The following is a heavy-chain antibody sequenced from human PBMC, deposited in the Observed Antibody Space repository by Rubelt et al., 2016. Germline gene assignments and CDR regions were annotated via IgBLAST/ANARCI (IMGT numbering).Heavy chain of an antibody. Sequence: QVQLQQWGAGLLKPSETLSLTCAVYGGSFSGYYWSWIRQPPGKGLEWIGEINHSGSTNYNPSLKSGVAILVDTTQNQFSLRLSSVTAADTAVYYCARGPNIVVVYYYYGMDVWGQGTTVTVSS. CDR1: GGSFSGYY. D-gene: IGHD2-2*01. V-gene: IGHV4-34*01. CDR2: INHSGST. J-gene: IGHJ6*02. CDR3: ARGPNIVVVYYYYGMDV.